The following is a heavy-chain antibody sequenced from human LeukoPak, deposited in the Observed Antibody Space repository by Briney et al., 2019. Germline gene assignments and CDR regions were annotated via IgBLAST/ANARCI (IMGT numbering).Heavy chain of an antibody. Sequence: GGSLRLSCAASGFAFSSYAMSWVRQPPGKGLEWVSVISRRDDYTYYADSVKGRFTISRDNSKNTLYLQMNSLRVEDTAVYYCAKQYDFWSGPDYWGQGTLVTVSS. CDR2: ISRRDDYT. D-gene: IGHD3-3*01. V-gene: IGHV3-23*01. CDR3: AKQYDFWSGPDY. J-gene: IGHJ4*02. CDR1: GFAFSSYA.